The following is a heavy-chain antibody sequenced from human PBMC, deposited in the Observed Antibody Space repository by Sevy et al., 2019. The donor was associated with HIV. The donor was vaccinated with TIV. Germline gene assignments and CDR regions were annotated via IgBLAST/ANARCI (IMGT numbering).Heavy chain of an antibody. D-gene: IGHD6-19*01. V-gene: IGHV4-39*01. CDR3: ARQGYSSGLVDY. CDR2: IYYRGST. CDR1: GGSISSSSYY. J-gene: IGHJ4*02. Sequence: SETLSLTCTVSGGSISSSSYYWGWIRQPPGKGLEWIGSIYYRGSTYYNPSLKSRVTISVDTSKNQFSLKLSSVTAADTAVYYCARQGYSSGLVDYWGQGTLVTVSS.